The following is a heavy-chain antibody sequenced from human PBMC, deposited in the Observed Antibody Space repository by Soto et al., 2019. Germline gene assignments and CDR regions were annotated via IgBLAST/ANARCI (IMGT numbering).Heavy chain of an antibody. V-gene: IGHV3-23*01. J-gene: IGHJ5*02. Sequence: EVQLSESGGGLVQPGGSLRLSCAATGFNLRANGMSWFRQAPGKGLEWVSSFASGADDTWYADSLEGRCTISRDKSKNTMYLQMNSLRAEDTALYYCAGHGGYSSLGQGTLVTVSS. D-gene: IGHD4-17*01. CDR3: AGHGGYSS. CDR2: FASGADDT. CDR1: GFNLRANG.